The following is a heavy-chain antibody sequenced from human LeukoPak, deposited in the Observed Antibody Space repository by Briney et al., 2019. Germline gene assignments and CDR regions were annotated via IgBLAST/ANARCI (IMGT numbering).Heavy chain of an antibody. Sequence: SETLSLTCTVSGGSISSGSYYWSWIRQPPGKGLEWIGYIYYSGSTNYNPSLKSRVTISVDTSKNQFSLKLSSVTAADTAVYYCARDLQPYNWFDPWGQGTLVTVSS. V-gene: IGHV4-61*01. CDR3: ARDLQPYNWFDP. CDR2: IYYSGST. J-gene: IGHJ5*02. CDR1: GGSISSGSYY.